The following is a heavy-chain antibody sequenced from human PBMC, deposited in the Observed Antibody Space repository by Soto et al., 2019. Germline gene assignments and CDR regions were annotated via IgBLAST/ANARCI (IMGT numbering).Heavy chain of an antibody. CDR3: ARSLQQLVRNWFDP. V-gene: IGHV1-3*01. CDR1: GYTFTSYA. J-gene: IGHJ5*02. D-gene: IGHD6-13*01. CDR2: INAGNGNT. Sequence: ASVKVSCKASGYTFTSYAMHWVRQAPGQRLEWMGWINAGNGNTKYSQKIQGRVTITRDTSASTAYMELSSLRSEDTAVYYCARSLQQLVRNWFDPWGQGTLVTVSS.